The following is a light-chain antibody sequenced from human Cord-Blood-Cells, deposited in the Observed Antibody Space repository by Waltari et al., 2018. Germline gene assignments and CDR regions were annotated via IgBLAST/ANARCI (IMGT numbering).Light chain of an antibody. CDR1: QSLVHSDGNTY. Sequence: DVVMTQSPLSLPVTLGQPASISCRSSQSLVHSDGNTYLNWFQQRPGQSPRRLIYKVSNRDSGVPDRFSGSGSGTDFTLKISRVEAEDVGVYYCMQGTHWPPAYTFGQGTKLEMK. J-gene: IGKJ2*01. V-gene: IGKV2-30*02. CDR3: MQGTHWPPAYT. CDR2: KVS.